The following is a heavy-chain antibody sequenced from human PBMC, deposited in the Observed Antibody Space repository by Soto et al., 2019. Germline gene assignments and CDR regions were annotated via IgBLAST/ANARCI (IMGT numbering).Heavy chain of an antibody. CDR2: VYNTGGT. J-gene: IGHJ6*02. CDR3: VRQGMGPLHGLVDV. D-gene: IGHD2-8*01. V-gene: IGHV4-59*08. Sequence: QVQLQQSGPGLVKPSETLSLTCTVSSGPTSSHNWGWIRQPPGRGLEWVGYVYNTGGTSYNPTLRSRVTIPADTSTKNIPPTLPSVTAADTAVYYCVRQGMGPLHGLVDVWGQGTTVSVSS. CDR1: SGPTSSHN.